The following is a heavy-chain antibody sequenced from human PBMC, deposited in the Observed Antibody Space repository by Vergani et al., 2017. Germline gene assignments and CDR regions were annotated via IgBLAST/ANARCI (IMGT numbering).Heavy chain of an antibody. J-gene: IGHJ2*01. V-gene: IGHV3-9*01. CDR3: VKDIAASGNYWYFDL. D-gene: IGHD6-13*01. Sequence: EVQLVESGGGLVKPGGSLRLSCAASGFTFSSYSMHWVRQAPGKGLEWVSGINWISDSIAYADSVKGRFTIARDNAKNSLYLQRNSLRAEATALYYCVKDIAASGNYWYFDLWGRGSLVAVSS. CDR1: GFTFSSYS. CDR2: INWISDSI.